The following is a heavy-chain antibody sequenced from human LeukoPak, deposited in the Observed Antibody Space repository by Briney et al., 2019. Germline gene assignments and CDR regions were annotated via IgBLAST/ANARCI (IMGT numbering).Heavy chain of an antibody. CDR3: ARRGVYDSGSSRFDS. D-gene: IGHD3-10*01. CDR2: INHTGTT. Sequence: SSETLSLTCAVYGGSFSDYYWSWIRQVPGKGLEWIGEINHTGTTTYNPSLKSRVIISVDTSKNQFSLKLSSMTAADTAAYYCARRGVYDSGSSRFDSWGQGTLVAVSS. J-gene: IGHJ4*02. V-gene: IGHV4-34*01. CDR1: GGSFSDYY.